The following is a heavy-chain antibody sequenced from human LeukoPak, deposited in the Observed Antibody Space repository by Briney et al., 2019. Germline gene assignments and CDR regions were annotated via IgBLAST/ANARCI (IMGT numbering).Heavy chain of an antibody. V-gene: IGHV3-74*01. CDR2: IKGDGNT. Sequence: PGGSLRLSCAASGFTFRSYWMHWVRHAPGKGLVWVSRIKGDGNTNYADSVKGRFTISRDNAKNTVSLQMNSLRAEDTGVYYCARAPSEIGGYYPEYFRHWGQGTLVTVSS. CDR1: GFTFRSYW. J-gene: IGHJ1*01. CDR3: ARAPSEIGGYYPEYFRH. D-gene: IGHD3-22*01.